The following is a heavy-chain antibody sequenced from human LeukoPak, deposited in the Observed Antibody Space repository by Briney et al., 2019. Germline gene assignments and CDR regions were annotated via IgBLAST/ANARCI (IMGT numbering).Heavy chain of an antibody. CDR1: GGSISSGGYY. J-gene: IGHJ4*02. CDR2: IYYSGST. D-gene: IGHD3-16*01. V-gene: IGHV4-31*03. Sequence: SETLSLTYTVSGGSISSGGYYWSWIRQHPGKGLEWIGYIYYSGSTYYNPSLKSRVTISVDTSKNQFSLKLSSVTAADTAVYYCARALKMITFGGVYFDYWGQGTLVTVSS. CDR3: ARALKMITFGGVYFDY.